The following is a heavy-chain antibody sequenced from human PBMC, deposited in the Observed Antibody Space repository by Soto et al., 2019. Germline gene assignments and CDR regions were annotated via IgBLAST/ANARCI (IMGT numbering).Heavy chain of an antibody. CDR2: IYYSGST. CDR1: GDSVSSGSYY. CDR3: ARSYSSGWTAPYYFDY. J-gene: IGHJ4*02. V-gene: IGHV4-61*01. D-gene: IGHD6-19*01. Sequence: PSETLSLTCTVSGDSVSSGSYYWSWIRQPPGKGLEWIGYIYYSGSTNYNPSLKSRVTISVDTSKNQFSLKLSSVTAADTTVYYCARSYSSGWTAPYYFDYWGQGTLVTVSS.